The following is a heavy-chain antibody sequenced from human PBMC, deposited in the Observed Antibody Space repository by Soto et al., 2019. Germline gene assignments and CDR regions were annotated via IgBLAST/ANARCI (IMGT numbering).Heavy chain of an antibody. CDR2: TFYRSKWFS. CDR1: GDSVSSNSAT. D-gene: IGHD3-10*01. V-gene: IGHV6-1*01. Sequence: SQTLSLTCGISGDSVSSNSATWNWIRQSPSRGLEWLGRTFYRSKWFSDYAVSVKSRIAINADTSENHFSLQLNSVTPADTAVYYCARHSRWFGEFTSFNWFDPWGQGTLVTVSS. CDR3: ARHSRWFGEFTSFNWFDP. J-gene: IGHJ5*02.